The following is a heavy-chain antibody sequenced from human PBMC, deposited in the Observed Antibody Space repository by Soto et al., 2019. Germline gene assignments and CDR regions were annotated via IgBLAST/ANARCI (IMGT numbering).Heavy chain of an antibody. CDR1: GGSISSSSYY. CDR3: ARHHLYHYYYMDV. D-gene: IGHD2-2*02. V-gene: IGHV4-39*01. CDR2: IYYSGST. J-gene: IGHJ6*03. Sequence: SETLSLTCTVSGGSISSSSYYWGWIRQPPGKGLEWIGSIYYSGSTYYNPSLKSRVTISVDTSKNQFSLKLSSVTAADTAVYYCARHHLYHYYYMDVWGKGTTVTVSS.